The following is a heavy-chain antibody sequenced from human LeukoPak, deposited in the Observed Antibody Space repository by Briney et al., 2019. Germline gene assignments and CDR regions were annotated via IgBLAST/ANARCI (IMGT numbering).Heavy chain of an antibody. CDR1: GYTFTSYG. CDR3: ARVRLSPYISAADP. V-gene: IGHV1-18*01. D-gene: IGHD3-16*01. Sequence: ASVTVSCKASGYTFTSYGISWVRQAPCQGLEWMGWISAYNGNTNYAQKLQGRVTMTTDTSTSTAYMELRSLRSDDTAVYYCARVRLSPYISAADPWGQGTLVTVSS. CDR2: ISAYNGNT. J-gene: IGHJ5*02.